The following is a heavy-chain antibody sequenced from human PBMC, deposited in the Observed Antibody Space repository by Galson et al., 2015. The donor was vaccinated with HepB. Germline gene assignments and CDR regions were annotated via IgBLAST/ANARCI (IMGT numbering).Heavy chain of an antibody. CDR2: ISGSGGST. CDR3: AKTLRINWYFDL. J-gene: IGHJ2*01. Sequence: SLRLSCAASGFTFSDYYMSWIRQAPGKGLEWVSAISGSGGSTYYADSVKGRFTISRDNSKNTLYLQMNSLRAEDPAVYYCAKTLRINWYFDLWGRGTLVTVSS. D-gene: IGHD2-15*01. CDR1: GFTFSDYY. V-gene: IGHV3-23*01.